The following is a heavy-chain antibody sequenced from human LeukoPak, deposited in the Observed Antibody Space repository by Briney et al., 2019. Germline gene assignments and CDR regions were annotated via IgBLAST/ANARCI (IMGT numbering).Heavy chain of an antibody. J-gene: IGHJ4*02. V-gene: IGHV4-34*01. CDR1: GGSFSGYY. CDR3: ARQYYGDYYIDY. CDR2: INHSGST. D-gene: IGHD4-17*01. Sequence: PSETLSLTCAVYGGSFSGYYWSWIRQPPGEGLEWIGEINHSGSTNYNPSLKSRVTISVDTSKNQFSLKLSSVTAADTAVYYCARQYYGDYYIDYWGQGTLVTVSS.